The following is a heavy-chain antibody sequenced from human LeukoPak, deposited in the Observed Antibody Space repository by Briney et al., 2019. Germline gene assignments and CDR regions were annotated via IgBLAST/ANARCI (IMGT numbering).Heavy chain of an antibody. J-gene: IGHJ4*02. Sequence: PGGSLRLSCAASGFTFDDYGMSWVRQAPGKGLEWVSAISGSGGSTYYADSVKGRFTISRDNSKNTLYLQMNSLRAEDTAVYYCAKGIVVIDYWGQGTLVTVSS. CDR1: GFTFDDYG. D-gene: IGHD2-15*01. CDR2: ISGSGGST. V-gene: IGHV3-23*01. CDR3: AKGIVVIDY.